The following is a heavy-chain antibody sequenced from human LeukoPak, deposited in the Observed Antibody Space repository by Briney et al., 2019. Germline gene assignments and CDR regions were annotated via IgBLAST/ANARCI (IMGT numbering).Heavy chain of an antibody. CDR2: IDSSDYYS. J-gene: IGHJ4*02. V-gene: IGHV5-10-1*01. CDR1: GYSFTSYC. Sequence: GESPQISCKGSGYSFTSYCITWVRQMPRKGLEWMGRIDSSDYYSNYCPSFQGHVTITVNKSISTNYLQWSSLKASDTAMYYCASTPPRVTTTALDYWGQGTLVTVSS. CDR3: ASTPPRVTTTALDY. D-gene: IGHD4-17*01.